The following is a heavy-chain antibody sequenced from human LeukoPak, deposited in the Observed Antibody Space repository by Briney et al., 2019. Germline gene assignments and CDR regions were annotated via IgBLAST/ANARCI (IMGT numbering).Heavy chain of an antibody. CDR3: SRSSRAHMYYYDSSGYYGELDY. CDR2: IYTSGST. Sequence: SETLSLTCTVSGGSISSGSYYWSWIRQPAGKGLEWIGRIYTSGSTNYNPSLKSRVTISVDTSKNQFSLKLSSVTAADTAVYYCSRSSRAHMYYYDSSGYYGELDYWGQGTLVTVSS. J-gene: IGHJ4*02. V-gene: IGHV4-61*02. D-gene: IGHD3-22*01. CDR1: GGSISSGSYY.